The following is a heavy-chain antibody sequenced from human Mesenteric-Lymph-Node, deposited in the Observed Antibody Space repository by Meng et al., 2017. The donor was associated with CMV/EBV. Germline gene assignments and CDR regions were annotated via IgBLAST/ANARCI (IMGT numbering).Heavy chain of an antibody. CDR3: ARHQRWLKSEGGFNY. D-gene: IGHD4-23*01. J-gene: IGHJ4*02. V-gene: IGHV4-34*01. Sequence: VQSPQWCAVLLNTSHTLSLPSAVYGGSFSGYYWSWLRQPPGKGLEWIGEINHSGSTNYNPSLKSRVTISVDTSKNQFSLKLSSVTAADTAVYYCARHQRWLKSEGGFNYWGQGTLVTVSS. CDR1: GGSFSGYY. CDR2: INHSGST.